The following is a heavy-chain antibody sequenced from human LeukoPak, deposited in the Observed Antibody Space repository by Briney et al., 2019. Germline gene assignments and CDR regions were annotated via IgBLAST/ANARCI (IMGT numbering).Heavy chain of an antibody. D-gene: IGHD1-26*01. J-gene: IGHJ4*02. CDR2: INPNSGGT. V-gene: IGHV1-2*02. CDR3: ARDRSPTEGSYLGVYFDY. Sequence: ASVKVSCKASGYTFTGYYMHWVRQAPGQGLEWMGWINPNSGGTNYAQKFQGRVTMTRDTSISTAYMELSRLRSDDTAVYYCARDRSPTEGSYLGVYFDYWGQGTLVTVSP. CDR1: GYTFTGYY.